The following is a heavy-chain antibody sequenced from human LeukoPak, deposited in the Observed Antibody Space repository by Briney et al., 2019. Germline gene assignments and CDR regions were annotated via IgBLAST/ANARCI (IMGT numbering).Heavy chain of an antibody. D-gene: IGHD2-15*01. CDR1: GYTFTSYG. CDR2: ISAYNGNT. CDR3: ARDWAPGIYCSGGSCYDDY. Sequence: ASVKVSCKASGYTFTSYGISWVRQAPGQGLEWMGWISAYNGNTNYAQKLQGRVTMTTDTSTSTAYMELRSLRSDDTAVYYCARDWAPGIYCSGGSCYDDYWGQGTLVTVSS. V-gene: IGHV1-18*01. J-gene: IGHJ4*02.